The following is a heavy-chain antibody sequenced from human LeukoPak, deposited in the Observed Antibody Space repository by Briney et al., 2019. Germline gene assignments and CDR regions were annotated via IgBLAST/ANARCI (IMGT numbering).Heavy chain of an antibody. CDR2: IYTRGNT. CDR1: GASISSGSYY. Sequence: SQTLSLTCTVAGASISSGSYYWSWIRQPAGKGLEWIGRIYTRGNTNYNPSLESRVTILLDRSKNQFSLKLSSVTAADTAVYYCARMGLGYFDYWGQGTLVTVSS. CDR3: ARMGLGYFDY. J-gene: IGHJ4*02. D-gene: IGHD3-10*01. V-gene: IGHV4-61*02.